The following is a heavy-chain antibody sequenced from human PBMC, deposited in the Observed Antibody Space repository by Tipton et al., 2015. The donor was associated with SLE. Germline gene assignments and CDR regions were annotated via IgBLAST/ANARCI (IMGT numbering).Heavy chain of an antibody. D-gene: IGHD2-2*02. CDR2: TYYMSKWYN. V-gene: IGHV6-1*01. J-gene: IGHJ1*01. CDR3: ARGFLYDGFQV. Sequence: PGLVKPSQTLSLTCAISGDSVSRNSDAWNWIRQSPSRGLEWLGRTYYMSKWYNDYAVSVKSRIIINPDTSKNQFSLQLTSVTPEDTSVYYRARGFLYDGFQVCGQGTLVTVSS. CDR1: GDSVSRNSDA.